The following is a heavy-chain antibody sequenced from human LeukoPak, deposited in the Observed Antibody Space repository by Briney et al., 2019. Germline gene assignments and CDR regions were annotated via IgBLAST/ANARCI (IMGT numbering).Heavy chain of an antibody. CDR2: IYSGGTT. D-gene: IGHD7-27*01. Sequence: GGSLRLSCAVSGFTVSSNYMTWVRQAPGKGLEWVSVIYSGGTTYYTDSVKGRFTISRDNSRNTVYLQMNSVRAEDTAVYYCAREDGDPYSPFDYWGQGTLVTVSS. CDR3: AREDGDPYSPFDY. J-gene: IGHJ4*02. CDR1: GFTVSSNY. V-gene: IGHV3-53*01.